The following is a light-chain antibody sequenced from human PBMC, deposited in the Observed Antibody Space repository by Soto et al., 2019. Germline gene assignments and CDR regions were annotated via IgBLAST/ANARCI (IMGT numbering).Light chain of an antibody. CDR1: SSNIGSNT. Sequence: QSVLTQPPSASGTPGQRVTISCSGSSSNIGSNTVNWYQQLPGTAPKLLIYSSTQRPSGVPDRFSGAKSGTSASLAISGLQSEYEADYYCAAWDDSLNGQVFVGGTKLTVL. V-gene: IGLV1-44*01. CDR3: AAWDDSLNGQV. J-gene: IGLJ2*01. CDR2: SST.